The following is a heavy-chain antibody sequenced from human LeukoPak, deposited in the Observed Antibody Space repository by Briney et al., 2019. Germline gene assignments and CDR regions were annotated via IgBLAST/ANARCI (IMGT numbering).Heavy chain of an antibody. J-gene: IGHJ4*02. CDR1: GFTFSSYG. V-gene: IGHV3-33*01. D-gene: IGHD4-4*01. CDR2: IWYDGSNK. CDR3: ARDGGHPLTSYYRAY. Sequence: QPGRSLRLSCAASGFTFSSYGMHWVRQAPGKGLEWVAVIWYDGSNKYYADSVKGRFTISRDNSKNTLSLQLTSLRAEDTGIYFCARDGGHPLTSYYRAYWGQGTLVTVSS.